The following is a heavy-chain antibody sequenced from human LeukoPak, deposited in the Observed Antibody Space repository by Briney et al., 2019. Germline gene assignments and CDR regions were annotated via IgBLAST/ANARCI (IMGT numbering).Heavy chain of an antibody. D-gene: IGHD3-22*01. J-gene: IGHJ4*02. V-gene: IGHV1-69*04. CDR3: ARDLPRGAYYDSSGPFDY. CDR2: XIXXVGIA. Sequence: AXGXGXEWMGRXIXXVGIATYAQKLEGRGTITADQSTSTAYMELSSLRSEDTAVYYCARDLPRGAYYDSSGPFDYWGQGTLVTVSS.